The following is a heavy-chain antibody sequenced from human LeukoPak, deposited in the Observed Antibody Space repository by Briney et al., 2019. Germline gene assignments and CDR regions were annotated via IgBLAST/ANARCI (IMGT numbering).Heavy chain of an antibody. V-gene: IGHV4-34*01. CDR2: INHSGGT. CDR1: GGSFSGYY. CDR3: ARARDYGDYPDY. J-gene: IGHJ4*02. D-gene: IGHD4-17*01. Sequence: SETLSLTCAVYGGSFSGYYWSWIRQPPGKGLEWIGEINHSGGTDYNPSLKSRVTISVDTSKNQFSLKLSSVTAADTAVYYCARARDYGDYPDYWGQGTLVTVSS.